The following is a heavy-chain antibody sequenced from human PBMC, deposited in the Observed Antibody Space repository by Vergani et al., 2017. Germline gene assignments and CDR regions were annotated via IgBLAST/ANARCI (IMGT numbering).Heavy chain of an antibody. Sequence: QVQLVESGGGVVRRGGSLRLSCATSGFTLSNYDMQWIRQGPGKGLEFVAFIQFDGSNQYYADSVKGRFTLSRDFSKNTLYLQMNSLRTDDTATYYCAKLFRGWGIDYWGQGTQVIVSS. J-gene: IGHJ4*02. CDR2: IQFDGSNQ. CDR1: GFTLSNYD. D-gene: IGHD3-16*01. V-gene: IGHV3-30*02. CDR3: AKLFRGWGIDY.